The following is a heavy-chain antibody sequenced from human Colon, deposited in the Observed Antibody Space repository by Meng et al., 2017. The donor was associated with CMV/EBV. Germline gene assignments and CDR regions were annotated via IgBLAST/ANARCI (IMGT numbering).Heavy chain of an antibody. V-gene: IGHV3-33*05. Sequence: SGITLSNYKMHWVRQAPGKGLEWVAVISYDGTKTKHGDSVKGRFTISRDNSMNSLYLQMDNLRPADTGVYYCVRAGYGGFIKDAFDLWGQGVLVTVSS. D-gene: IGHD1-26*01. CDR2: ISYDGTKT. J-gene: IGHJ4*02. CDR1: GITLSNYK. CDR3: VRAGYGGFIKDAFDL.